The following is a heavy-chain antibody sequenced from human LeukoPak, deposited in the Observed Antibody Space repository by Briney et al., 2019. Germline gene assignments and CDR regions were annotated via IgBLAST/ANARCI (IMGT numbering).Heavy chain of an antibody. Sequence: GGSLRLSCAASGFTFSSYEMNWVRQAPGKGLEWVSYISASGSSIYYADSVKGRFTISRDHAKNSLYLQMNSLRAEDTAVYYCARDRGTTMVRSFDIWGQGTMVTVSS. J-gene: IGHJ3*02. CDR3: ARDRGTTMVRSFDI. D-gene: IGHD4/OR15-4a*01. CDR2: ISASGSSI. CDR1: GFTFSSYE. V-gene: IGHV3-48*03.